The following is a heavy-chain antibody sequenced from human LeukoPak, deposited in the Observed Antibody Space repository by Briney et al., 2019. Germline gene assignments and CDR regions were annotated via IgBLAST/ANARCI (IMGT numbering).Heavy chain of an antibody. CDR2: ISSSGSTI. D-gene: IGHD2-15*01. CDR1: GFTFSSYE. Sequence: GSLRLSCAASGFTFSSYEMNWVRQAPGKGLEWVSYISSSGSTIYYADSVRGRFTISRDNAKNSLYLQMNSLRAEDTAVYYCARQGVVAATFDYWGQGTLVTVSS. J-gene: IGHJ4*02. CDR3: ARQGVVAATFDY. V-gene: IGHV3-48*03.